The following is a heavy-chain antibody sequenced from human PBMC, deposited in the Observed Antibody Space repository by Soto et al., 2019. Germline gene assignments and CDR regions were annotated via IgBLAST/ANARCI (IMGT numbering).Heavy chain of an antibody. D-gene: IGHD3-16*01. Sequence: GGSLRLSCAASGFNFQDYGMHWVRQAPGKGLEWVSGISWNSENIGYADSVKGRFTISRDNAESSLFLQMNSLRAEDTAFYYCAKVRGAMITFARFDKWGQGTLVTVSS. CDR1: GFNFQDYG. V-gene: IGHV3-9*01. CDR2: ISWNSENI. CDR3: AKVRGAMITFARFDK. J-gene: IGHJ4*02.